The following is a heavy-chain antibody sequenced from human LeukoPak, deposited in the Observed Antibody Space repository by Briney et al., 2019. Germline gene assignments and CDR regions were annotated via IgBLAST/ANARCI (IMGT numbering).Heavy chain of an antibody. V-gene: IGHV5-51*01. Sequence: GSLKISCKGSGCRFTSYWIGWVRQMPGKGLEWRGIIYPGDSDTRYSPSFPGQVTISADKSISTAYLQWSSLKASDTAMYYCARHGPNAYGEDFDYWGQGTLVTVSS. J-gene: IGHJ4*02. CDR2: IYPGDSDT. CDR1: GCRFTSYW. CDR3: ARHGPNAYGEDFDY. D-gene: IGHD4-17*01.